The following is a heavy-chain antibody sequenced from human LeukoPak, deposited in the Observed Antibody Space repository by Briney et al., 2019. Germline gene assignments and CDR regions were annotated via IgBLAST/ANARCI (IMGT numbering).Heavy chain of an antibody. J-gene: IGHJ3*02. Sequence: GSLRLSCAASGFTFSSYGMGWVRQAPGKGLEWIGSIYYSGTTYYNPSLKSRVTISVDTSKNQFSLKLSSVTAADTAVYYCARDVRLPRRAFDIWGQGTMVTVSS. D-gene: IGHD5-18*01. CDR2: IYYSGTT. V-gene: IGHV4-39*07. CDR1: GFTFSSYG. CDR3: ARDVRLPRRAFDI.